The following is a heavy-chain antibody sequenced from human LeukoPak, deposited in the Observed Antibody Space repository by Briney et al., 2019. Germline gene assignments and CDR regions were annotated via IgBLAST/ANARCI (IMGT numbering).Heavy chain of an antibody. CDR1: GYTFTRYG. CDR2: ISGYNGNT. V-gene: IGHV1-18*01. D-gene: IGHD3-22*01. CDR3: ARDLTHRRNYDNSGYQIVPAF. J-gene: IGHJ4*02. Sequence: ASVKVSCKASGYTFTRYGISWVRQARGQGLEWMGWISGYNGNTKYVQKFQGRVTMTTDTSTSTAYMELRSLRSDDTAVYYCARDLTHRRNYDNSGYQIVPAFWGQGTLVTVSS.